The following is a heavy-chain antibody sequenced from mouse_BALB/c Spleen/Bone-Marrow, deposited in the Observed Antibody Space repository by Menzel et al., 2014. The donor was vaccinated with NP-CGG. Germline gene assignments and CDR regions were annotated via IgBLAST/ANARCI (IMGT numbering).Heavy chain of an antibody. V-gene: IGHV14-3*02. D-gene: IGHD3-3*01. J-gene: IGHJ4*01. CDR1: GFNIKDTY. Sequence: EVQLQQSGAELVKPGASVKLSCTASGFNIKDTYMHWVKQRPEQGLEWIGRIDPANGNTKYDPKFQGKATITADTSSNTAYLQLSSLTSEDTAVYYCASRTRYAMDYWGQGTSVTVSS. CDR3: ASRTRYAMDY. CDR2: IDPANGNT.